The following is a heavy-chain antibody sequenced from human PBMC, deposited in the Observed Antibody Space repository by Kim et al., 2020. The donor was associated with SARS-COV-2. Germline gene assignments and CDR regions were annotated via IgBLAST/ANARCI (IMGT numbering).Heavy chain of an antibody. D-gene: IGHD3-10*01. Sequence: GGSLRLSCAASGFTFDDYAMHWVRQAPGKGLEWVSLISGDGGSTYYADSVKGRFTISRDNSKNSLYLQMNSLRTEDTALYYCAKDEKVSGSYYKPFVGAFEIWGRGTMVTLSS. CDR1: GFTFDDYA. CDR2: ISGDGGST. J-gene: IGHJ3*02. CDR3: AKDEKVSGSYYKPFVGAFEI. V-gene: IGHV3-43*02.